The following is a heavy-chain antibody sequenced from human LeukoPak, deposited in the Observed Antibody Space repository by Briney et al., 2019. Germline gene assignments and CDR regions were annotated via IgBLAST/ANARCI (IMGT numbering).Heavy chain of an antibody. V-gene: IGHV4-39*07. CDR1: GGSISSSSYY. CDR3: ARDGDYDILTGYLSVFDY. D-gene: IGHD3-9*01. Sequence: SETLSLTCTVSGGSISSSSYYWGWIRQPPGKGLEWIGSIYYSGSTYYNPSLKSRVTISVDTSKNQFSLKLSSVTAADTAVYYCARDGDYDILTGYLSVFDYWGQGTLVTVSS. CDR2: IYYSGST. J-gene: IGHJ4*02.